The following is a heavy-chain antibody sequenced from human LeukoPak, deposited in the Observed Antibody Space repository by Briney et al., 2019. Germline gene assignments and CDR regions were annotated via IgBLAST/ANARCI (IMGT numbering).Heavy chain of an antibody. CDR3: ATLKRITMVRGGRGPFDY. CDR2: ISGSGGST. Sequence: PGGSLRLSCAASGFTFSSYAMSWVRQAPGKGLEWVSAISGSGGSTYYADSVKGRFTISRDNSKNTLYLQMNSLRAEDTAVYYCATLKRITMVRGGRGPFDYWGKGNLVSVSS. D-gene: IGHD3-10*01. J-gene: IGHJ4*02. V-gene: IGHV3-23*01. CDR1: GFTFSSYA.